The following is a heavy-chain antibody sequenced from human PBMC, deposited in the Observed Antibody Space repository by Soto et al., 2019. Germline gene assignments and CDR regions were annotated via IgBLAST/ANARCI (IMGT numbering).Heavy chain of an antibody. Sequence: PGGSLRLSCAASGFTFSSYGMSWVRQAPGKGLEWVSAISGSGGSTYYADSVKGRFTISRDNSKNTLYLQMNSLRAEDTAVYYCAKDQDSSGLVDYWGQGTLVTVSS. CDR1: GFTFSSYG. D-gene: IGHD6-19*01. CDR2: ISGSGGST. J-gene: IGHJ4*02. CDR3: AKDQDSSGLVDY. V-gene: IGHV3-23*01.